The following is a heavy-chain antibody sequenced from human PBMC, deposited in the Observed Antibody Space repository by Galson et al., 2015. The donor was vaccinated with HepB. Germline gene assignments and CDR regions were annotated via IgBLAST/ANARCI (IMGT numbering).Heavy chain of an antibody. CDR3: ASLTVADPNWFDP. Sequence: ETLSLTCTVSGGSISSSTYYWGWIRQPPGKGLEWIGSIYYSGSTHYNPSLKSRVTISVDTSKNQFSLKQTSVTAADTAVYYCASLTVADPNWFDPWGQGTLVTVSS. CDR1: GGSISSSTYY. V-gene: IGHV4-39*07. J-gene: IGHJ5*02. CDR2: IYYSGST. D-gene: IGHD6-19*01.